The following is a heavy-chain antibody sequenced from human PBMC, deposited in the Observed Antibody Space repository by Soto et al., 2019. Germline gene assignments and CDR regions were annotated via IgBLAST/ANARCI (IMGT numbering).Heavy chain of an antibody. CDR3: AKSDCSGGSCYSVYYDSSANYDY. V-gene: IGHV3-23*01. J-gene: IGHJ4*02. D-gene: IGHD2-15*01. CDR2: ISGSGGST. CDR1: GFTFSSYA. Sequence: LRLSCAASGFTFSSYAMSWVRQAPGKGLEWVSAISGSGGSTYYADSVKGRFTISRDNSKNTLYLQMNSLRAEDTAVYYCAKSDCSGGSCYSVYYDSSANYDYWGQGTLVTVSS.